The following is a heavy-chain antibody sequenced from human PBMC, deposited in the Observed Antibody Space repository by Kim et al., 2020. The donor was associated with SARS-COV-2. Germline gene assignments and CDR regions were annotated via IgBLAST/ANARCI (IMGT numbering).Heavy chain of an antibody. CDR1: GLTFSSYA. V-gene: IGHV3-23*01. J-gene: IGHJ4*02. D-gene: IGHD2-2*01. CDR3: AKMGAPYCTSTSCYPGYFDY. Sequence: GGYLRLSCAASGLTFSSYAMSWVRQAPGKGLEWVSAISGNGGSTHYADSVKGRFTVSRDNSKNTLYLQMKSLRAEDTAVYYCAKMGAPYCTSTSCYPGYFDYWGQGTLVTVSS. CDR2: ISGNGGST.